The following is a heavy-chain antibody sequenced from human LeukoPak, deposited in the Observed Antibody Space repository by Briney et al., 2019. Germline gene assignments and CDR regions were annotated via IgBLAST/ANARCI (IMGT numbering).Heavy chain of an antibody. Sequence: MSSETLSLTCTVSGGSISSGDYYWSWIRQPPGKGLEWIGYIYYTGSTYYNPSLKSRVSISVDTSKNQFSLKMRSVTAAAPAFYYGTRRTSGTAVADFLDCGGQGTLSPSPQ. V-gene: IGHV4-30-4*08. CDR2: IYYTGST. CDR3: TRRTSGTAVADFLDC. D-gene: IGHD6-19*01. CDR1: GGSISSGDYY. J-gene: IGHJ4*02.